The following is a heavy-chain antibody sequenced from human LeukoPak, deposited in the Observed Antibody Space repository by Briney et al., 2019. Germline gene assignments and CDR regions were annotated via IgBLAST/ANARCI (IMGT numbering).Heavy chain of an antibody. Sequence: SETPSLTCTVSGGSISSGGYYWSWIRQPPGKGLEWIGYIYHSGSTYYNPSLKSRVTISVDRSKNQFSLKLSSVTAADTAVYYCARGRYGWLPFDYWGQGTLVTVSS. CDR2: IYHSGST. J-gene: IGHJ4*02. D-gene: IGHD3-16*01. V-gene: IGHV4-30-2*01. CDR3: ARGRYGWLPFDY. CDR1: GGSISSGGYY.